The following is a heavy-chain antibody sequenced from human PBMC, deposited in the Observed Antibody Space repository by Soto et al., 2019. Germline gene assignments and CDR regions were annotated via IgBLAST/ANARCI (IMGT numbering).Heavy chain of an antibody. CDR2: IVVGSGNT. D-gene: IGHD2-15*01. J-gene: IGHJ3*02. Sequence: TSVKVSCKASGFTFTSSAMQWVRQARGQRLEWIGWIVVGSGNTNYAQKFQERVTITRDMSTSTAYMELSSLRSEDTAVYYCAAFSCSGGSCYSNDAFDIWGQGTMVTVSS. V-gene: IGHV1-58*02. CDR1: GFTFTSSA. CDR3: AAFSCSGGSCYSNDAFDI.